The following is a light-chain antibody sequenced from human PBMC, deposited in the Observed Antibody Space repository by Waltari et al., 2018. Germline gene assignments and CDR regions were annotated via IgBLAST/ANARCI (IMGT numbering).Light chain of an antibody. Sequence: QSVLTQPASVSGSPGQSITISCTGSSSDVGSDNYVSLYQQHPGKAPTLLIFDVTQRPSGISTRFSGSKSGHIASLTISGLRADDEADYYCNSYSDSNSLVVFGGGTKLTVL. CDR1: SSDVGSDNY. CDR3: NSYSDSNSLVV. V-gene: IGLV2-14*03. J-gene: IGLJ2*01. CDR2: DVT.